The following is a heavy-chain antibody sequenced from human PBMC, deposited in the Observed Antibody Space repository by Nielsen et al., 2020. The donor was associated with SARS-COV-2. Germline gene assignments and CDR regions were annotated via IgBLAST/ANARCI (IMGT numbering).Heavy chain of an antibody. V-gene: IGHV4-31*03. J-gene: IGHJ6*02. CDR3: ARESSGYDHYNYGMDV. CDR2: IYFSGRT. CDR1: GGSLGSRNYY. D-gene: IGHD5-12*01. Sequence: SETLSLTCTVSGGSLGSRNYYWSWIRHHPGKGLEWIGYIYFSGRTCYNPSLKSRVTISVDTSKNQFSLSLRSVTAADTAVYYCARESSGYDHYNYGMDVWGQGTTVTVSS.